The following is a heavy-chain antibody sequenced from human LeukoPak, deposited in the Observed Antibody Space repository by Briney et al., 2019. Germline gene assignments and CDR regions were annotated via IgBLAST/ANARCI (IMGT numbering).Heavy chain of an antibody. D-gene: IGHD6-19*01. Sequence: SETLSLTCTVSGGSISSYYWSWFRQVPGKGLEWIGYIYYSGSTNHNPSLKSRVTISVDTSKNQFSLKVNSVTAADTAVYYCARGLAGYSGGDDAFDIWGQGTMVTVSS. CDR1: GGSISSYY. CDR2: IYYSGST. CDR3: ARGLAGYSGGDDAFDI. V-gene: IGHV4-59*01. J-gene: IGHJ3*02.